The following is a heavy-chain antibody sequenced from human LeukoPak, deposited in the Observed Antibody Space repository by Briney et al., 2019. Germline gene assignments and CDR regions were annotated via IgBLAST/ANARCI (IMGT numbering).Heavy chain of an antibody. CDR1: GYTFTTYG. Sequence: ASVKVSCKASGYTFTTYGISWMRQAPGQGLEWMGGIIPIFGTANYAQKFQGRVTITADESTSTAYMELSSLRSEDTAVYYCAAYCSSTSCYGDYYGMDVWGQGTTVTVSS. J-gene: IGHJ6*02. V-gene: IGHV1-69*13. CDR3: AAYCSSTSCYGDYYGMDV. D-gene: IGHD2-2*01. CDR2: IIPIFGTA.